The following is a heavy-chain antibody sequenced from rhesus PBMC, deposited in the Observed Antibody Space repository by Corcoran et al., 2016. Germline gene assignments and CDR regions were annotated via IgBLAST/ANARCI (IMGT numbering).Heavy chain of an antibody. J-gene: IGHJ4*01. CDR1: GGSISSSY. CDR2: IYGSGSST. CDR3: AREGRSGSWDFDY. D-gene: IGHD6-25*01. Sequence: QLQLQESGPGLVKPSETLSVTCAVSGGSISSSYWSWIRQAPGKGLEWIGYIYGSGSSTNYNPSLKSRVTLSVDTSKNQLSLKLSSVTTADTAVYYCAREGRSGSWDFDYWGQGALVTVSS. V-gene: IGHV4-169*02.